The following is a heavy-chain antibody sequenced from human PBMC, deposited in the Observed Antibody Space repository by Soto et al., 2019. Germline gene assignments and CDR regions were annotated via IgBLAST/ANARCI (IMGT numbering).Heavy chain of an antibody. CDR3: ARRNSGYYFDY. J-gene: IGHJ4*02. V-gene: IGHV3-72*01. CDR1: GFTFSDHY. D-gene: IGHD6-19*01. CDR2: IKNKAYKYNT. Sequence: EVQLVESGGGLVQPGGSLRLSCAASGFTFSDHYMDWVRQAPGKGLEWVGRIKNKAYKYNTEYAASVKGRFTISRDDSKTSLYLQMNSLRTEDTAVYYCARRNSGYYFDYWGQGTLVIVSS.